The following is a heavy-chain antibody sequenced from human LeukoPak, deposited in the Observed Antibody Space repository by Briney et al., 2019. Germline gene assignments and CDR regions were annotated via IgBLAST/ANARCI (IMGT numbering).Heavy chain of an antibody. CDR1: GLTFSSYA. CDR2: ISGSGGST. V-gene: IGHV3-23*01. J-gene: IGHJ4*02. D-gene: IGHD1-26*01. CDR3: AKAKSGSYYYFDY. Sequence: PGGSLRLSCAASGLTFSSYAMSWVRQAPGKGLEWVSAISGSGGSTYYADSVKGRFTVSRDNSKNTLYLQVDSLRAEDTAVYYCAKAKSGSYYYFDYWGQGTLVTVSS.